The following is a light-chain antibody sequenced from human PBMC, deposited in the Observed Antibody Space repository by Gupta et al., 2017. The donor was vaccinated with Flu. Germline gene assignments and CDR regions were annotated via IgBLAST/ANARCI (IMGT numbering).Light chain of an antibody. CDR2: DVS. V-gene: IGLV2-14*01. J-gene: IGLJ1*01. Sequence: QSALTQPASVSGSPGQSITIPCTGTSSDVGGSNYVSWYQQHPGKAPKLMIYDVSNRPSGVSSRFSGSKYGNTASLTISGLEAEDESDYYCSSYTSTNTFYVFGTGTKVTVL. CDR3: SSYTSTNTFYV. CDR1: SSDVGGSNY.